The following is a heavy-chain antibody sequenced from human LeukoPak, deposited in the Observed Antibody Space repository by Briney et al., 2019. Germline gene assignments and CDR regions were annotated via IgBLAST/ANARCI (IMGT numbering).Heavy chain of an antibody. CDR3: ARVGITMIVVVIPEAYFDL. V-gene: IGHV1-18*01. Sequence: APVKVSCKASGYTFTSYGISWVRQAPGQGLEWMGWISAYNGNTNYAQKLQGRVTMTTDTSTSTAYMELRSLRSDDTAVYYCARVGITMIVVVIPEAYFDLWGRGTLVTVSS. CDR1: GYTFTSYG. D-gene: IGHD3-22*01. J-gene: IGHJ2*01. CDR2: ISAYNGNT.